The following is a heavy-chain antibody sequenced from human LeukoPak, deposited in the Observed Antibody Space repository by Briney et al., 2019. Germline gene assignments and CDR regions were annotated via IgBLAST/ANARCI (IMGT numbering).Heavy chain of an antibody. CDR3: ASSNIVVVPAAIINWFDP. CDR2: INHSGST. Sequence: SETLSLTCTVSGYSISTGYYWDWIRQPPGKGLEWIGEINHSGSTNYNPSLKSRVTISVDTSKNQFSLKLSSVTAADTAVYYCASSNIVVVPAAIINWFDPWGQGTLVTVSS. D-gene: IGHD2-2*01. V-gene: IGHV4-38-2*02. J-gene: IGHJ5*02. CDR1: GYSISTGYY.